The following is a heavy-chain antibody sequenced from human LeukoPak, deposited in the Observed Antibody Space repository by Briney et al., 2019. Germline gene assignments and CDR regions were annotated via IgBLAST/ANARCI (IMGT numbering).Heavy chain of an antibody. CDR1: GFTFSDYN. CDR3: ARDLLGSYWYYYYYYMDV. CDR2: ISSSSSYI. D-gene: IGHD1-26*01. V-gene: IGHV3-21*01. Sequence: GGSLRLSCAASGFTFSDYNMRWIRQAPGKGLEWVSSISSSSSYIYYADSVKGRFTISRDNAKNSLYLQMNSLRAEDTAVYYCARDLLGSYWYYYYYYMDVWGKGTTVTVSS. J-gene: IGHJ6*03.